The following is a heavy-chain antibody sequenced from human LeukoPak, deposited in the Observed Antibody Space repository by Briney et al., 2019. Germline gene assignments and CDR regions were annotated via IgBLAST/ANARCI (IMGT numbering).Heavy chain of an antibody. V-gene: IGHV2-5*02. D-gene: IGHD6-13*01. CDR1: GFSLSATGEG. J-gene: IGHJ4*02. CDR3: AHSGAAGNFDY. CDR2: IYWDDDK. Sequence: SGPTLVNTTQTLTLTCTCTGFSLSATGEGVGWIRQPPGKALEWLALIYWDDDKRNSPSLKSRLTITKETSKTQVVLKMTNMDPVDTATYYCAHSGAAGNFDYSGQGSLVTV.